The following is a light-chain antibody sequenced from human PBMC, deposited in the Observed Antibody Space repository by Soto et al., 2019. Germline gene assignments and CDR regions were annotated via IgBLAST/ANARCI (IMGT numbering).Light chain of an antibody. CDR3: SSYTSSSTYV. CDR2: DVS. CDR1: SSDVGGYNY. V-gene: IGLV2-14*01. J-gene: IGLJ1*01. Sequence: QSALTQPPSVSGSPAQSITISCTGTSSDVGGYNYVSWYQQHPGKAPKLMIYDVSNRPSGVSNRFSGSKSGNTASLTISGLQAEDEDDYYCSSYTSSSTYVFGTGTKVTVL.